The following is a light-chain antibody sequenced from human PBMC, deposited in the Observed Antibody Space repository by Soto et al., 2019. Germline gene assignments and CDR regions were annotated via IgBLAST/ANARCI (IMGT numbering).Light chain of an antibody. J-gene: IGKJ1*01. V-gene: IGKV1-5*03. Sequence: DIQMAHAPSTLSESLWDRVTITFQAGQTTSSWLAWYQQKPGKAPKRLIYKASTSKSGVPSTFSGSGSATEFTLIISSLQHDDFATYYCQHYNSYSEAFGQGTKVDI. CDR2: KAS. CDR3: QHYNSYSEA. CDR1: QTTSSW.